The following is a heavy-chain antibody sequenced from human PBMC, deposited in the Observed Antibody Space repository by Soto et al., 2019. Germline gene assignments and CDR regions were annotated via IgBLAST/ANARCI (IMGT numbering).Heavy chain of an antibody. CDR2: IYYSGST. J-gene: IGHJ5*02. D-gene: IGHD3-3*01. Sequence: PSDTLSLTCTVSGDSISSGDYYWCWIRQPPGKGLEWIGYIYYSGSTYYNPSLKSRVTISVDTSKNQFSLKLSSVTAADTAVYYCARYGTCYDFWSGYSTTTWFDPWGQGTLVTVSS. CDR3: ARYGTCYDFWSGYSTTTWFDP. V-gene: IGHV4-30-4*02. CDR1: GDSISSGDYY.